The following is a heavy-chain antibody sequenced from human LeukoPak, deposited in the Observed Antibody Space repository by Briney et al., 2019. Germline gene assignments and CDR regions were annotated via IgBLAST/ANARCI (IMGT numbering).Heavy chain of an antibody. Sequence: SVKVSCKASGGTFSSYAISWVRQAPGQGLEWMGRIIPILGVANYAQKFQGRVTITADKSTSTAYMELSSLRSEDTAVYYCARGPYSSGWTIDYWGQGTLVTVSS. J-gene: IGHJ4*02. CDR1: GGTFSSYA. CDR2: IIPILGVA. V-gene: IGHV1-69*04. CDR3: ARGPYSSGWTIDY. D-gene: IGHD6-19*01.